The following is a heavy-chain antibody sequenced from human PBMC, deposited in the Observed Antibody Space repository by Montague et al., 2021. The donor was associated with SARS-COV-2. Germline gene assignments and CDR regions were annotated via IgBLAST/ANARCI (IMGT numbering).Heavy chain of an antibody. CDR3: ARGTAAGTNFDY. Sequence: SETLSLTCSVSGGSISSYYWSWIRQPPGKGLEWIGYIYYSGSTNYNPSLKSRVTISVDTSKNQFSLKLSSVTAADTAVYYCARGTAAGTNFDYWGQGTLVTVSS. D-gene: IGHD6-13*01. V-gene: IGHV4-59*01. CDR1: GGSISSYY. J-gene: IGHJ4*02. CDR2: IYYSGST.